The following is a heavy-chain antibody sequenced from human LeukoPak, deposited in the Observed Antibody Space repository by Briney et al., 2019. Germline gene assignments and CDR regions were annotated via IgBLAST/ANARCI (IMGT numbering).Heavy chain of an antibody. Sequence: ASVKVSCKASGYTFTSYGISWVRQAPGQGLEWMGWISAYNGNTNYAQKLQGRVTMTTDTSTSTAYMELRSLRSDDTAMYYSASADYYDSSGSYGFAHWGQGTLVTVSS. CDR3: ASADYYDSSGSYGFAH. CDR2: ISAYNGNT. J-gene: IGHJ1*01. V-gene: IGHV1-18*01. D-gene: IGHD3-22*01. CDR1: GYTFTSYG.